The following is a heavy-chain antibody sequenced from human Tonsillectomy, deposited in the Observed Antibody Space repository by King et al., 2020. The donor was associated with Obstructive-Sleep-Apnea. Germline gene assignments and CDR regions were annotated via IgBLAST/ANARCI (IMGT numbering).Heavy chain of an antibody. D-gene: IGHD3-9*01. CDR3: ARDRDWSFDY. V-gene: IGHV3-48*01. CDR2: NNRDRVCV. Sequence: VQLVESGGGSVQPGGSLRLSCVASGFTLSSYSMNWVRQAPGKGLEWISHNNRDRVCVLYADSVKGRFTISRDDGKNSLYLQMNSLTAEDTAVYYCARDRDWSFDYWGQGTLVTVS. CDR1: GFTLSSYS. J-gene: IGHJ4*02.